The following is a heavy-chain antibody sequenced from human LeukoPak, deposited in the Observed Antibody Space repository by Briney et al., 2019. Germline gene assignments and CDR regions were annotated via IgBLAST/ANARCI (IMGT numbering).Heavy chain of an antibody. CDR2: VSGSGSSS. J-gene: IGHJ4*03. Sequence: GGSLRHSCEASGFTFSNFAMSWVRQAPGKGLEWVSTVSGSGSSSYYADSVKGRFTISRDNSKNTVYMQMNSLRAEDTAVYYCAKGDTGVLSTYYFGYWGHVALVTFSS. D-gene: IGHD5-18*01. CDR1: GFTFSNFA. V-gene: IGHV3-23*01. CDR3: AKGDTGVLSTYYFGY.